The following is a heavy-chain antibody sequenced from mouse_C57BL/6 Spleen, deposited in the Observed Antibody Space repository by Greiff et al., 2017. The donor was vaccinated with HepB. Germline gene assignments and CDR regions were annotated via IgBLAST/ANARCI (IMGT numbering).Heavy chain of an antibody. D-gene: IGHD3-2*02. V-gene: IGHV1-81*01. J-gene: IGHJ2*01. Sequence: VQLQQSGAELARPGASVKLSCKASGYTFTSYGISWVKQRTGQGLEWIGENYPRSGNTYYNEKFKGKATLTADKSSSTAYMELRSLTSEDSAVYFCARRGSGYCFDYWGQGTTLTVAS. CDR3: ARRGSGYCFDY. CDR2: NYPRSGNT. CDR1: GYTFTSYG.